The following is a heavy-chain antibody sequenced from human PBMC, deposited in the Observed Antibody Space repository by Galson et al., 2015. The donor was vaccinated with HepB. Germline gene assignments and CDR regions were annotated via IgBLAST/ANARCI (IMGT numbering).Heavy chain of an antibody. V-gene: IGHV4-39*01. J-gene: IGHJ4*02. Sequence: TYYNPSLQSRVTLSVDTSKNKFSLHLTSVTATDTAMYYCASLFPFRSRGSFDYWGQGILVTVSS. CDR3: ASLFPFRSRGSFDY. CDR2: T. D-gene: IGHD3-16*01.